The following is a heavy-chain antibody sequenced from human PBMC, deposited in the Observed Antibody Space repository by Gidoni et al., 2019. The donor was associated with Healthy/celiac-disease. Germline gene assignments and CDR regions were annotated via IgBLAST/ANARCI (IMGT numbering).Heavy chain of an antibody. CDR2: MNPNSGNT. CDR1: GYTFTSYD. CDR3: ATPSSPVLNYYYYGMDV. Sequence: QVQLVQSGAEVKKPGASVKVSCKASGYTFTSYDINWVRQATGQGLEWMGWMNPNSGNTGYAQKFQGRVTMTRNTSISTAYMELSSLRSEDTAVYYCATPSSPVLNYYYYGMDVWGQGTTVTVSS. D-gene: IGHD3-9*01. J-gene: IGHJ6*02. V-gene: IGHV1-8*01.